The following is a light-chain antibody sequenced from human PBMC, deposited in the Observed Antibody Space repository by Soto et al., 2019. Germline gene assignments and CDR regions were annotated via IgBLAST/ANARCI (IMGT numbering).Light chain of an antibody. V-gene: IGLV1-44*01. CDR3: AAWDDSLNGRYV. CDR2: SNN. J-gene: IGLJ1*01. Sequence: QSVLTQPPSASGTPGQRVTISCSGDRSKIESNSVNWYQQLPGTAPKPLIYSNNQRPLGVPDLFFGSNFGTSASLAISGFQFEDEADYYCAAWDDSLNGRYVFGTGTKVTVL. CDR1: RSKIESNS.